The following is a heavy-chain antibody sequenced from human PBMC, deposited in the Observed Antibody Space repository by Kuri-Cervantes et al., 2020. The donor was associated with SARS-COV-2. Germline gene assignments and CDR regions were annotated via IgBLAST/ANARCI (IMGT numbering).Heavy chain of an antibody. Sequence: GESLKISCAASGFTFSSYSMNWVRQAPGKGLEWVSSISSSSSYIYYADSVKGRFTISRDNAKNSLYLQMNSLRAEDTAVYYCARDKAKWELNYYFDYWGQGTLVTVSS. CDR2: ISSSSSYI. CDR1: GFTFSSYS. V-gene: IGHV3-21*01. J-gene: IGHJ4*02. D-gene: IGHD1-26*01. CDR3: ARDKAKWELNYYFDY.